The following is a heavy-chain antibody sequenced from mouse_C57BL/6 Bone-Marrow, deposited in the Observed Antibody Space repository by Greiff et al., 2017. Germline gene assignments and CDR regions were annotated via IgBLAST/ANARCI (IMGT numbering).Heavy chain of an antibody. CDR2: IDPSDSYT. Sequence: QVQLQQPGAELVKPGASVKLSCKASGYTFTSYWMQWVKQRPGQGLEWIGEIDPSDSYTNYNQKFKGKATLTVDTSSSTAYMQLSSLTSEDSAVYCCARSGYCWYYFDYWGQGTTLTVSS. CDR1: GYTFTSYW. D-gene: IGHD2-3*01. J-gene: IGHJ2*01. V-gene: IGHV1-50*01. CDR3: ARSGYCWYYFDY.